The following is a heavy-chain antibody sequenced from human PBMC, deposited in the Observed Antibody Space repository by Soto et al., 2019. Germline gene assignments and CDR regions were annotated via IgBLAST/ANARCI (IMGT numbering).Heavy chain of an antibody. CDR2: INAGNGNT. Sequence: ASVKVSCKASGYIFPNYVIHWVRQAPGQGLEWMGWINAGNGNTGYSQKFQGQVTISADKSISTAYLQWSSLKASDTAMYYCARHNRYSSTWFEGWFDPWGQGTLVTVSS. V-gene: IGHV1-3*01. J-gene: IGHJ5*02. D-gene: IGHD6-13*01. CDR3: ARHNRYSSTWFEGWFDP. CDR1: GYIFPNYV.